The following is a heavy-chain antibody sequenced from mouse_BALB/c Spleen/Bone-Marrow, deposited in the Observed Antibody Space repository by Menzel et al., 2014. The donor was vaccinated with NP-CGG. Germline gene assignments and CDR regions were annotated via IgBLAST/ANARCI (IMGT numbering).Heavy chain of an antibody. CDR2: IWGDGST. V-gene: IGHV2-6-7*01. Sequence: QVQLQQSGPGLVAPSQSLSITCTVSGFSLTGYGVNWVRQPPGKGLEWLGMIWGDGSTDYNSALKSRLSISKDNSKSQVFLKMNSLQTDDTARYYCARDRYDGAMDYWGXXXSVTXSS. D-gene: IGHD2-14*01. CDR1: GFSLTGYG. J-gene: IGHJ4*01. CDR3: ARDRYDGAMDY.